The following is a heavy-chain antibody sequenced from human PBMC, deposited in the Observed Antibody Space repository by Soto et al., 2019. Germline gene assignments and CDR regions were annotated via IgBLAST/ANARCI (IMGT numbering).Heavy chain of an antibody. V-gene: IGHV1-69*02. CDR2: IIPILGIA. J-gene: IGHJ4*02. CDR1: GGTFSSYT. CDR3: ARGDSTPQLAFDY. D-gene: IGHD6-13*01. Sequence: QVQLVQSGAEVKKPGSSVKVSCKASGGTFSSYTISWVRQAPGQGLEWMGRIIPILGIANYAQKFQGRVTITADKSTSTAYMELSSLRSEDTAVYYCARGDSTPQLAFDYWGQGTLVTASS.